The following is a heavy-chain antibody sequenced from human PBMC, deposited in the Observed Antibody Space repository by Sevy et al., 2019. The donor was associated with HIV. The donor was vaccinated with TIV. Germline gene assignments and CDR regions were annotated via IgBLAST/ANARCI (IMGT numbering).Heavy chain of an antibody. V-gene: IGHV3-7*01. D-gene: IGHD2-2*02. CDR2: IKHDGSEI. CDR1: GFSLESYW. J-gene: IGHJ4*02. CDR3: VRAIQSEGSF. Sequence: GGSLRLSCVGFGFSLESYWMNWVRQAPGKGLEWMANIKHDGSEIYYVDSVKGRFTGSRDNDRNLVYLQMNNLRVADTALYYCVRAIQSEGSFWGQGTRVTVSS.